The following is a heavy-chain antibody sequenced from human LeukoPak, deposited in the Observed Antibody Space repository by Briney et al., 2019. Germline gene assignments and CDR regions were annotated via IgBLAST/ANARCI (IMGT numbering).Heavy chain of an antibody. D-gene: IGHD3-16*01. Sequence: ASVKVSCKASGYTFTSYYIHWVRQAPGQGLEWMGIINPSGGGTSYTQKFQDRVTMTRDMSTSTVYMEMSSLRSDDTAVYYCARRQVAGGPFDYWGQGTPVTVSS. CDR3: ARRQVAGGPFDY. CDR1: GYTFTSYY. V-gene: IGHV1-46*01. CDR2: INPSGGGT. J-gene: IGHJ4*02.